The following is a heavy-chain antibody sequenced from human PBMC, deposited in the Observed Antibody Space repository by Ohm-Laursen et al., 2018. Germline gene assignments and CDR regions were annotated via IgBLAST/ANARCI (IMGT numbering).Heavy chain of an antibody. D-gene: IGHD3-3*01. CDR1: GGSFSGYY. V-gene: IGHV4-34*01. CDR2: INHSGST. J-gene: IGHJ4*02. Sequence: PGTLSLTCAVYGGSFSGYYWSWIRQPPGKGLEWIGEINHSGSTNYNPSLKSRVTISVDTSKNQFSLKLSSVTAADTAVYYCARGRRGANYDFWSGYYTGSFTDYWGQGTLVTVSS. CDR3: ARGRRGANYDFWSGYYTGSFTDY.